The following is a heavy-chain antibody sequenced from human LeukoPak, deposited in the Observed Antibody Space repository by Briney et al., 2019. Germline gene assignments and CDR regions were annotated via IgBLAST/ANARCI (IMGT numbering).Heavy chain of an antibody. Sequence: PSETLSLTCTVSGYSISSGYYWGWIRQPPGKGLEWIGSIYHSGSTNYNPSLKSRVTISVDTSKNQFSLKLSSVSAADTAIYYCARVEIRPSYYYYRDVWGKGPTVPVSS. V-gene: IGHV4-38-2*02. CDR3: ARVEIRPSYYYYRDV. CDR2: IYHSGST. CDR1: GYSISSGYY. J-gene: IGHJ6*03.